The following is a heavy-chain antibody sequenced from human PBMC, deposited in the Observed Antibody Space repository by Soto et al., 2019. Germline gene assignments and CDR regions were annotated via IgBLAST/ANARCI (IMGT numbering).Heavy chain of an antibody. CDR3: AKDLGDGYFDY. Sequence: GGSLRLSCAASGFTFSSDGMHWVRQAPGKGLGWVAVISYDGSNKYYADSVKGRFTISRDNSKNTLYLQMNSLRAEDTAVYYCAKDLGDGYFDYWGQGTLVTVSS. CDR2: ISYDGSNK. CDR1: GFTFSSDG. J-gene: IGHJ4*02. V-gene: IGHV3-30*18.